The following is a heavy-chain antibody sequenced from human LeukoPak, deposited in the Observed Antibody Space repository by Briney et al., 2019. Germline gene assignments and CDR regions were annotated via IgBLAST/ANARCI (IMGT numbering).Heavy chain of an antibody. D-gene: IGHD3-9*01. J-gene: IGHJ6*02. V-gene: IGHV3-30-3*01. Sequence: PGGSLRLSCAASGFTFNSYAMHWVRQAPGKGLEWVAVISYDGSNKYYADSVKGRFTISRDNSKNTLYLQMNSLRAEDTAVYYCARELLYDILTGLVADHGMDVWGQGTTVTVSS. CDR3: ARELLYDILTGLVADHGMDV. CDR1: GFTFNSYA. CDR2: ISYDGSNK.